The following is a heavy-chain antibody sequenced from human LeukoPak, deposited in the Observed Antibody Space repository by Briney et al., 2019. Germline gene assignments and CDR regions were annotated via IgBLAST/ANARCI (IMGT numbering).Heavy chain of an antibody. J-gene: IGHJ6*03. CDR3: ARGQPYYYYLYMDV. Sequence: ASVKVSCKASGYTFTNYAINWVRQAPGQGLEWMGWINTNTGNPAYTQGFTGRFVFSLDTSVSTAYLQISSLKAEDTAVFYCARGQPYYYYLYMDVWGKGTTVTVSS. V-gene: IGHV7-4-1*02. D-gene: IGHD6-13*01. CDR1: GYTFTNYA. CDR2: INTNTGNP.